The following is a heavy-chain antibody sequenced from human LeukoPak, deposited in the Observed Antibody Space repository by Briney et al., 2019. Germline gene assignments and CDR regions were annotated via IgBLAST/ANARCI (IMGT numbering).Heavy chain of an antibody. Sequence: PGGSLRLSCAASGFTFSSYGMHWVRQAPGKGLEWVGFIRYDGSNKKYADSVKGRFTISRDNSKNTLFVQMNSLRAEDTAVYYCAREGQTIATEAQNRGYYYYYYMEVWGKGTTVTVSS. D-gene: IGHD6-13*01. CDR2: IRYDGSNK. CDR1: GFTFSSYG. J-gene: IGHJ6*03. CDR3: AREGQTIATEAQNRGYYYYYYMEV. V-gene: IGHV3-30*02.